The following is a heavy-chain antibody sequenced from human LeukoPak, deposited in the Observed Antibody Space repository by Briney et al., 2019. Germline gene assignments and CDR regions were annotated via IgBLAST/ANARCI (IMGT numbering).Heavy chain of an antibody. J-gene: IGHJ6*03. D-gene: IGHD4-17*01. V-gene: IGHV4-4*02. CDR2: IYHSGST. Sequence: SETLSLTCAVSGGSISSSNWWSWVRQPPGKGLEWIGEIYHSGSTNYNPSLKSRVTISVDKSKNQFSLKLSSVTAADTAVYYCARGPTVTPTGYYYYYYMDVWGKGTTVTVSS. CDR3: ARGPTVTPTGYYYYYYMDV. CDR1: GGSISSSNW.